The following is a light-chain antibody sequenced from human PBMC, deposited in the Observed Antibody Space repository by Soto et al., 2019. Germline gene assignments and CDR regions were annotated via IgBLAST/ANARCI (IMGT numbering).Light chain of an antibody. J-gene: IGLJ1*01. CDR3: QVWDSSSDPYV. V-gene: IGLV3-21*04. CDR2: YDS. CDR1: NIGSKS. Sequence: ELTQPPSVSVAPGKTARITCGGNNIGSKSVHWYQQKPGQAPVLVIYYDSDRPSGIPERFSGSNSGNTATLTISRVEAGDEADYFCQVWDSSSDPYVFGTGTKVTVL.